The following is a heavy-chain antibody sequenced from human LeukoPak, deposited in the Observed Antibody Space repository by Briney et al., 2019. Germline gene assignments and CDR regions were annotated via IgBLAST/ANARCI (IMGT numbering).Heavy chain of an antibody. Sequence: ASVKVSCKASGYTFTGYYMHWVRQAPGQGLEWMGWINPNSGSTNYAQKFQGRVTMTRDTSISTAYMELSRLRSDDTAVYYCARAPNYCSSTSCQSLGYWGQGTLVTVSS. D-gene: IGHD2-2*01. V-gene: IGHV1-2*02. CDR2: INPNSGST. J-gene: IGHJ4*02. CDR3: ARAPNYCSSTSCQSLGY. CDR1: GYTFTGYY.